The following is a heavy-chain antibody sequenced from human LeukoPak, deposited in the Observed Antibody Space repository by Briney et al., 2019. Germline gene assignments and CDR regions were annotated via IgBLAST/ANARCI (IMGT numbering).Heavy chain of an antibody. Sequence: GGSLRLSCEASGITVRSNYMSWVRQAPGKGLEWVSVIYRGTTTDYADSVKGRFTISRDNSRNTLYLQMNSLRAEDTALYYCARVADTHIFDYWGQGTLVTVSS. J-gene: IGHJ4*02. CDR3: ARVADTHIFDY. CDR1: GITVRSNY. V-gene: IGHV3-53*01. D-gene: IGHD2-21*01. CDR2: IYRGTTT.